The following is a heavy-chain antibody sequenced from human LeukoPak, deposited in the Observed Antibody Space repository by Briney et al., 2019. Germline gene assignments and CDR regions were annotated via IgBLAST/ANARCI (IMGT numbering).Heavy chain of an antibody. CDR1: GGTFSSYA. V-gene: IGHV1-69*05. CDR3: ASTIFGVVIASV. CDR2: IIPIFGTA. Sequence: GASVKVSCKASGGTFSSYAISWVRQAPGQGLEWMGRIIPIFGTANYAQKFQGRVTITTDESTSTAYMELSSLRSEDTAVYYCASTIFGVVIASVWGQGTLVTVSS. D-gene: IGHD3-3*01. J-gene: IGHJ4*02.